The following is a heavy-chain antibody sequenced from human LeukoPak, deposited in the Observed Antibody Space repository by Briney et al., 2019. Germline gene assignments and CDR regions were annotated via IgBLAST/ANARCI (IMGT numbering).Heavy chain of an antibody. V-gene: IGHV1-46*01. CDR1: GYTFTSYY. CDR3: ARGERSSTVRYYYYYYMDV. D-gene: IGHD2-2*01. J-gene: IGHJ6*03. Sequence: ASVKVSCKASGYTFTSYYMHWVRQAPGQGLEWMGIINPSGGSTSYAQKFQGRVTMTRDMSTSTVYMELSSLRSEDTAVYYCARGERSSTVRYYYYYYMDVWGKETTVTVSS. CDR2: INPSGGST.